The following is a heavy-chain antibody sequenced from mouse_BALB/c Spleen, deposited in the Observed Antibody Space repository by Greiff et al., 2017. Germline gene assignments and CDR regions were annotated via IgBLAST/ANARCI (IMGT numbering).Heavy chain of an antibody. CDR1: GFTFTDYY. CDR3: ARVYGYDFDY. V-gene: IGHV7-3*02. J-gene: IGHJ2*01. CDR2: IRNKANGYTT. Sequence: EVQLQESGGGLVQPGGSLRLSCATSGFTFTDYYMSWVRQPPGKALEWLGFIRNKANGYTTEYSASVKGRFTISRDNSQSILYLQMNTLRAEDSATYYCARVYGYDFDYWGQGTTLTVSS. D-gene: IGHD1-2*01.